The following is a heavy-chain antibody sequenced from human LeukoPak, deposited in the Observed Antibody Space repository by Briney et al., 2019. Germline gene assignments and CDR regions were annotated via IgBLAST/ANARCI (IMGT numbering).Heavy chain of an antibody. CDR2: IYSGGST. CDR1: GFTVSFNY. V-gene: IGHV3-53*01. D-gene: IGHD6-19*01. CDR3: ARAQWRTYSYYYMDV. Sequence: GGALRLSCAASGFTVSFNYMSWVRQAPGKGLEWISVIYSGGSTYYADSVKGRFTISRDDSKNTLYLQMNSLRAEDTAIYYCARAQWRTYSYYYMDVWGKGTTVTVSS. J-gene: IGHJ6*03.